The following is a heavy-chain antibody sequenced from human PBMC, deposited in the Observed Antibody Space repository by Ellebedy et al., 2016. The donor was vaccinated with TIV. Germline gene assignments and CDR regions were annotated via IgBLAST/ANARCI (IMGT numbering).Heavy chain of an antibody. D-gene: IGHD2-21*01. Sequence: ASVKVSXXASGYTFTGTDYYMHWVRPAPGQGLEWMGWINPHSGDTNYAQKFQGRVTVTRDTSISTAYMELSRLRSDDTAVFYCARGFVWFSYAFDIWGQGTMVTVSS. CDR1: GYTFTGTDYY. V-gene: IGHV1-2*02. CDR2: INPHSGDT. CDR3: ARGFVWFSYAFDI. J-gene: IGHJ3*02.